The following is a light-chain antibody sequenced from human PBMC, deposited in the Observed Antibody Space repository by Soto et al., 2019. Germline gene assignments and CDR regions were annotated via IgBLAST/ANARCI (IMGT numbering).Light chain of an antibody. Sequence: AIRMTQSPSSLSASTGDRVTITCRASQGISSYLAWYQQKPGKAPKLLIYAASSLQSGVPSRFRGRECKTCYTLSTQTLQPKNSATTKYQQCYSTNLTLGRGTKVDIK. CDR3: QQCYSTNLT. CDR2: AAS. V-gene: IGKV1-8*01. J-gene: IGKJ1*01. CDR1: QGISSY.